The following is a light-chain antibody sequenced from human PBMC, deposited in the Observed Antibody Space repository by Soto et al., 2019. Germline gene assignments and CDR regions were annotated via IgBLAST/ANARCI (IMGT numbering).Light chain of an antibody. Sequence: EIVLTHSPRTLSLSPGERATLSCRASHSVSSSYLAWYHQKPVQAPMLLIYGSSRRSTGIPDRFSGSGSGTDFTPTIIILEPEDFAVYYCQQYGSPPITFGQGTRLEIK. CDR2: GSS. CDR3: QQYGSPPIT. J-gene: IGKJ5*01. CDR1: HSVSSSY. V-gene: IGKV3-20*01.